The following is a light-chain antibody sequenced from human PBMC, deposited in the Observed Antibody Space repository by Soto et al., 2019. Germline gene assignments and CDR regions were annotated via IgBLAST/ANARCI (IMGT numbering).Light chain of an antibody. Sequence: DIQLTQSPSFLSPSIGESVTITCRASQVISTSLAWYQVKPGKAPKLLIYAASTLESGVPSRFSATVSGTEFSLTITSLQPEDFSTYYCLQDINYPWTFGQGTKVDIK. CDR1: QVISTS. J-gene: IGKJ1*01. CDR3: LQDINYPWT. CDR2: AAS. V-gene: IGKV1-9*01.